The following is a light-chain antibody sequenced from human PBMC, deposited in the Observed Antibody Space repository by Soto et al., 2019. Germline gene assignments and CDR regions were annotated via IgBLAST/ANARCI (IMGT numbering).Light chain of an antibody. Sequence: DIQMTQSPSSLSASLGDRVTITCRASQSISNYLNWYQQKPGKAPKLLISVASTLQSGVPSRFSGGVSGTDFTLTISGLQPEDLATYYCQQSFSAPPTFGGGTKVAIK. CDR3: QQSFSAPPT. CDR1: QSISNY. CDR2: VAS. V-gene: IGKV1-39*01. J-gene: IGKJ4*01.